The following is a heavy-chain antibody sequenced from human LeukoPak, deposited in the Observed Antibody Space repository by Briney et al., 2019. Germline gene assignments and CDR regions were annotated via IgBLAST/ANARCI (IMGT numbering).Heavy chain of an antibody. CDR3: ATNLGVLRYFDWLSPGYYGMDV. CDR1: GYTLTELS. J-gene: IGHJ6*04. D-gene: IGHD3-9*01. CDR2: FDPEDGET. V-gene: IGHV1-24*01. Sequence: GASVKVSCKVSGYTLTELSMHWVRQAPGKGLEWMGGFDPEDGETIYAQKFQGRVTMTEDTSTDIAYMELSSLRSEDTAVYYCATNLGVLRYFDWLSPGYYGMDVWGKGTTVTVSS.